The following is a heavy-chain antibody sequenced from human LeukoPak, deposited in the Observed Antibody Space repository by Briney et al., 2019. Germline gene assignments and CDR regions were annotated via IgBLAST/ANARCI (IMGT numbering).Heavy chain of an antibody. V-gene: IGHV4-59*01. CDR2: IYYSGST. J-gene: IGHJ4*02. CDR3: AREGSGYYIDY. CDR1: GGSISSYY. D-gene: IGHD3-3*01. Sequence: SETLSLTCTVSGGSISSYYWSWIRQPPGKGVEWIGHIYYSGSTNYNPSLKSRVTISVDTSKNQFSLKLSSVTAADTAVYYCAREGSGYYIDYWGQGTLVTVSS.